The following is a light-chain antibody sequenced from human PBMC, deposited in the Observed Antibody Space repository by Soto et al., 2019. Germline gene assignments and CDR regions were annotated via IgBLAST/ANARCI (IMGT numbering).Light chain of an antibody. CDR3: QQTYTTPFT. J-gene: IGKJ4*01. V-gene: IGKV1-39*01. CDR2: VGS. CDR1: QSISSY. Sequence: DIQMTQSPSSLSASVGDRVTITCRASQSISSYLSWYQQKPGKAPKRLIYVGSTLPSGVPSRFSGSGSGTDFTLPISSLQPEEFATDFCQQTYTTPFTFGGGTKVDVK.